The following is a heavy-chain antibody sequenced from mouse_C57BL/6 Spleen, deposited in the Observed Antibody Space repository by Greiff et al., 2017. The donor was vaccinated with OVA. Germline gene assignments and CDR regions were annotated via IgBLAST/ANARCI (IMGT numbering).Heavy chain of an antibody. D-gene: IGHD4-1*01. CDR3: TPRTGTTLAY. J-gene: IGHJ3*01. Sequence: VQLKESGAELVRPGASVKLSCTASGFNIKDDYMHWVKQRPEQGLEWIGWIDPENGDTEYASKFQGKATITADTSSNTAYLQLSSLTSENSAVYYVTPRTGTTLAYWGQGTLVTVSA. CDR2: IDPENGDT. CDR1: GFNIKDDY. V-gene: IGHV14-4*01.